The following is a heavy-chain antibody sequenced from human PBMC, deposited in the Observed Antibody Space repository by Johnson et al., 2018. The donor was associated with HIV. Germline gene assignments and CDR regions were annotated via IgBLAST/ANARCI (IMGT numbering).Heavy chain of an antibody. V-gene: IGHV3-9*01. J-gene: IGHJ3*02. D-gene: IGHD3-22*01. Sequence: VQLVESGGDLVQPGRSLRLSCAASGFRFDEYAMHWVRQAPGKGLEWVSGISGNSATIGYEDSLEGRLTISRDNAKNSLYLQMNSLRAEDTAVYYCARDRRHYYDSSGYPDYDAFDIWGQGTMVTVSS. CDR1: GFRFDEYA. CDR3: ARDRRHYYDSSGYPDYDAFDI. CDR2: ISGNSATI.